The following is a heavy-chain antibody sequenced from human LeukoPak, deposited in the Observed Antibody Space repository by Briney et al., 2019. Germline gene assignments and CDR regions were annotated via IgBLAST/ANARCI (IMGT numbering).Heavy chain of an antibody. Sequence: GGSLRLSCAASGFTFSSYSMNWVRQAPGKGLEWVSSISSSSSYIYHADSVKGRFTISRDNAKNSLYLQMNSLRAEDTTVYYCARRTVTTVIDYWGQGTLATVSS. J-gene: IGHJ4*02. D-gene: IGHD4-17*01. CDR2: ISSSSSYI. CDR1: GFTFSSYS. V-gene: IGHV3-21*01. CDR3: ARRTVTTVIDY.